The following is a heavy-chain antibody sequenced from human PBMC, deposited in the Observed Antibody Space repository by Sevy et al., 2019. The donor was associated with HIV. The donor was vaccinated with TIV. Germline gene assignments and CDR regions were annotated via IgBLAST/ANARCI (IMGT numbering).Heavy chain of an antibody. CDR2: IWYDGSNK. D-gene: IGHD3-10*01. CDR3: ATTRGSGTYWRVFDY. CDR1: GFTFSSYS. J-gene: IGHJ4*02. V-gene: IGHV3-33*01. Sequence: QLGGSLRLSCAASGFTFSSYSIHWVRQAPGKGLEWVAVIWYDGSNKYYADSVKGRFTISRDNSRNTVYLQMNSLRAEDTAVYYCATTRGSGTYWRVFDYWGQGTLVTVSS.